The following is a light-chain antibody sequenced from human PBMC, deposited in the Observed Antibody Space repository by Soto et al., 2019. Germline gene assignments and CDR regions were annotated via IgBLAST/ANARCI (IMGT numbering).Light chain of an antibody. CDR2: AVN. Sequence: QSALTQPPSASGSPGQSVTISCTGTSSDVGAYNYVSWYQQEPGKAPKLMIYAVNKRPSGVPDRFSGSKSGNTASLTVSGLRAADEADYYCQSYDSSLSGAVFGGGTQLTVL. J-gene: IGLJ7*01. CDR3: QSYDSSLSGAV. V-gene: IGLV2-8*01. CDR1: SSDVGAYNY.